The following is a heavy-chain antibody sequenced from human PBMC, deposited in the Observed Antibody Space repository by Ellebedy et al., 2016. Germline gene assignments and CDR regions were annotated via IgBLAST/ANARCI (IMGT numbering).Heavy chain of an antibody. CDR2: INHSGST. J-gene: IGHJ4*02. V-gene: IGHV4-34*01. CDR3: ARVGTWIQLWLKEWYYFDY. CDR1: GGSFSGYY. Sequence: SETLSLXXAVYGGSFSGYYWSWIRQPPGKGLEWIGEINHSGSTNYNPSLKSRVTISVDTSKNQFSLKLSSVTAADTAVYYCARVGTWIQLWLKEWYYFDYWGQGTLVTVSS. D-gene: IGHD5-18*01.